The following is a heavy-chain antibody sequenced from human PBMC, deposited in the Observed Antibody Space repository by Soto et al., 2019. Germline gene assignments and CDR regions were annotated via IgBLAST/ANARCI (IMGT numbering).Heavy chain of an antibody. D-gene: IGHD3-9*01. Sequence: GGSLRLSCAASGFTFSNAWMSWVRQAPGKGLEWVGRIKSKTDGGTTDYAAPVKGRFTISRDDSKNTLYLQMNSLKTEDKAVYYCTTDLTLRYFDWLPVAYYFDYWGQGTLVTVSS. CDR1: GFTFSNAW. V-gene: IGHV3-15*01. CDR3: TTDLTLRYFDWLPVAYYFDY. J-gene: IGHJ4*02. CDR2: IKSKTDGGTT.